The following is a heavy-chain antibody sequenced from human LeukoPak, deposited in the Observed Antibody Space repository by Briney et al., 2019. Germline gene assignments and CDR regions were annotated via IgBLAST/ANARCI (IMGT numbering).Heavy chain of an antibody. V-gene: IGHV1-69*05. D-gene: IGHD5-24*01. J-gene: IGHJ6*03. CDR1: GCTFSSYA. Sequence: ASVKVSCKASGCTFSSYAISWVRQAPGQGLEWVGGIIPIFGTANYAQNFQGRVTITTDESTSTAYMELSSLRSEDTAVYYCARAPVRSWLYYYYYYMVVCGKRNTVTVSS. CDR2: IIPIFGTA. CDR3: ARAPVRSWLYYYYYYMVV.